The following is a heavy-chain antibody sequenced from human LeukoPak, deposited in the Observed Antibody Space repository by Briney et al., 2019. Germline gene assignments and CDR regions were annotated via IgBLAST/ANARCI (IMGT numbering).Heavy chain of an antibody. D-gene: IGHD6-6*01. J-gene: IGHJ4*02. CDR1: GFTFSSYT. CDR2: ISSSTSTT. CDR3: ARGMIAATGTFDY. V-gene: IGHV3-48*01. Sequence: GRSLRLSCAASGFTFSSYTMNWVRQAPGKGLEWVSYISSSTSTTHYADSVKGRFTISRDNAKNSLYLQMNSLRAGDTAVYYCARGMIAATGTFDYWGQGTLVTVSS.